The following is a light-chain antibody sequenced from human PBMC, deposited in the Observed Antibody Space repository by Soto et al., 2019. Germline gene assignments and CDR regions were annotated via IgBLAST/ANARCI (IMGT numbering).Light chain of an antibody. V-gene: IGKV3-20*01. Sequence: VMTQSAATLSVSPGERATLSCRASQSISSNLAWYQQKPGQAPRLLISGASTGATGIPDRFSGSGSGTDFTLTISRLEPEDFAVYYCQQYGSSGTFGQGTKVDIK. CDR3: QQYGSSGT. CDR1: QSISSN. J-gene: IGKJ1*01. CDR2: GAS.